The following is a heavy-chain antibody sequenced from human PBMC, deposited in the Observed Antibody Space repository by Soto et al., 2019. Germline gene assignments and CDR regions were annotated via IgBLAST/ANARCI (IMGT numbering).Heavy chain of an antibody. D-gene: IGHD6-13*01. V-gene: IGHV3-21*01. CDR2: ISSSSSYI. CDR1: GFTFSSYS. J-gene: IGHJ6*02. Sequence: PGGSLRRSCAASGFTFSSYSMNWVRQAPGKGLEWVSSISSSSSYIYYADSVKGRFTISRDNAKNSLYLQMNSLRAEDTAVYYCARDNIAQQLWYSDGMDVWGQGTTVTVSS. CDR3: ARDNIAQQLWYSDGMDV.